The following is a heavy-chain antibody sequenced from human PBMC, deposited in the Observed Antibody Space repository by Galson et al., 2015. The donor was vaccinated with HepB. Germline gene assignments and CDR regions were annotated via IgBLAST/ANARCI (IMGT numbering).Heavy chain of an antibody. J-gene: IGHJ3*02. V-gene: IGHV3-15*01. Sequence: SLRLSCAASGFTFSNAWMSWVRQAPGKGLEWVGRIKSKTDGGTTDYAAPVKGRFTISRDDSKNTLYLQMNSLKTEDTAVYYCTTDPPGPYCSSTSCSAFDIWGQGTMVTVSS. CDR1: GFTFSNAW. D-gene: IGHD2-2*01. CDR2: IKSKTDGGTT. CDR3: TTDPPGPYCSSTSCSAFDI.